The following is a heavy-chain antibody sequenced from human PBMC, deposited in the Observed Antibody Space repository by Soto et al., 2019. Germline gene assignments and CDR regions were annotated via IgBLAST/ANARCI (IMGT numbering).Heavy chain of an antibody. V-gene: IGHV3-48*03. J-gene: IGHJ6*04. CDR3: ARDESGKNPGHYEMEV. CDR1: GFSFRSFE. D-gene: IGHD1-26*01. Sequence: WGSLRLSCEASGFSFRSFEMNWVRQAPGKGLEWVSYISNYGGTTYYADSVEGRFTISRDNANNFLYLQMNSLSAEDTAVYFCARDESGKNPGHYEMEVWGKGNTVTVSS. CDR2: ISNYGGTT.